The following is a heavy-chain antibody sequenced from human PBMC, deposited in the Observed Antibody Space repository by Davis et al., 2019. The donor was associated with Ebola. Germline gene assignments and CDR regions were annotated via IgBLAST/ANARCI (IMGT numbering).Heavy chain of an antibody. J-gene: IGHJ5*02. CDR3: ARDTYDFWSGYPPKFDP. V-gene: IGHV3-21*01. CDR1: GFTFSSYS. Sequence: PGGSLRLSCAASGFTFSSYSMNWVRQAPGKGLEWVSSISSSSSYIYYADSVKGRFTISRDNAKNSLYLQMNSLRAEDTAVYYCARDTYDFWSGYPPKFDPWGQGTLVTVSS. D-gene: IGHD3-3*01. CDR2: ISSSSSYI.